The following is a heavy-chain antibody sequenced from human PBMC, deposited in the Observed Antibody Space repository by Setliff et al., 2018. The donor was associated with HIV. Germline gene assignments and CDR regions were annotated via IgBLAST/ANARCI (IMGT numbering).Heavy chain of an antibody. CDR2: IYYSGNT. Sequence: SETLSLTCTVSGASMSSGGYYWSWLRQHPGKGLEWIGYIYYSGNTYYNPSLKSRVTMSVDTSKNQFSLKLSSLTAADTAVYYCARGWAYYYDSGPYTFDIWGQGTMVTVSS. CDR1: GASMSSGGYY. CDR3: ARGWAYYYDSGPYTFDI. D-gene: IGHD3-10*01. V-gene: IGHV4-31*03. J-gene: IGHJ3*02.